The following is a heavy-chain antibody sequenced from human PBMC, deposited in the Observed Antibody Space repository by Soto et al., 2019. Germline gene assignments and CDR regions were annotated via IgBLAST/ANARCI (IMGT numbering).Heavy chain of an antibody. CDR3: ARDAVTWKDRIDDYFYGMDV. D-gene: IGHD1-1*01. CDR1: GYTFTSYG. J-gene: IGHJ6*02. V-gene: IGHV1-18*01. CDR2: ISAYNGNT. Sequence: ASVKVSCKASGYTFTSYGISWVRQAPGQGLEWMGWISAYNGNTNYAQKLQGRVTMTIDTSTSTAYMELRSLRSDDTAIYLCARDAVTWKDRIDDYFYGMDVWGQGSTVTVSS.